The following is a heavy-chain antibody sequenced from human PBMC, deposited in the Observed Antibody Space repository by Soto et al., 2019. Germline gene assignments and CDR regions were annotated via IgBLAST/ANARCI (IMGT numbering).Heavy chain of an antibody. V-gene: IGHV4-31*03. Sequence: SETLSLTCTVSGGSISSGGYYWSWIRQHPGKGLEWIGYIYYSGSTYYNPPLKSRVTISVDTSKNQFSLKLSSVTAADTAVYYCARGYYDSSEMRSWFDPWGQGTLVTVSS. D-gene: IGHD3-22*01. CDR1: GGSISSGGYY. J-gene: IGHJ5*02. CDR3: ARGYYDSSEMRSWFDP. CDR2: IYYSGST.